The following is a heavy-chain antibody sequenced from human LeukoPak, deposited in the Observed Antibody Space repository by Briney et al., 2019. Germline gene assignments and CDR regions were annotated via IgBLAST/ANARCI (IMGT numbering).Heavy chain of an antibody. Sequence: SVKVSCKASGGTFSSYTISWVRQAPGQGLEWMGRIIPILGIANYAQRFQGRVTITADKSTSTAYMELSRLRSDDTAVYYCARDTLYYDSSGYYDYWGQGTLVTVSS. V-gene: IGHV1-69*04. D-gene: IGHD3-22*01. CDR2: IIPILGIA. CDR3: ARDTLYYDSSGYYDY. CDR1: GGTFSSYT. J-gene: IGHJ4*02.